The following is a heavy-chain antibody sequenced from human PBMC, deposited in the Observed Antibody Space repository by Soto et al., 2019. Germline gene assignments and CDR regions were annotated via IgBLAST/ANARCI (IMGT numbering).Heavy chain of an antibody. CDR1: GFTFRNSE. CDR3: ASEALCGADCYFFEY. V-gene: IGHV3-48*03. CDR2: INYSGSNI. D-gene: IGHD2-21*02. Sequence: GSLRLSCAGSGFTFRNSEMFWVRQAPGKGLEWVSKINYSGSNIYYSKSVKGRFTISRDNAKNSLYLQMNSLTDEDTAIYFCASEALCGADCYFFEYWGPGTLVTVSS. J-gene: IGHJ4*02.